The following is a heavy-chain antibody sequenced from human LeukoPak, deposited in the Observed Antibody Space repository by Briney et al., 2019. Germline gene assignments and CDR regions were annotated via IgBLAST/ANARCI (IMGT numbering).Heavy chain of an antibody. D-gene: IGHD6-13*01. CDR2: IKQDGSEK. J-gene: IGHJ4*02. V-gene: IGHV3-7*03. CDR1: GFTFSSYW. CDR3: AKDVSIAAAANPFDY. Sequence: GGSLRLSCAASGFTFSSYWMSWVRQAPGKGLEWVANIKQDGSEKYYVDSVKGRFTISRDNAKNSLYLQMNSLRAEDTAVYYCAKDVSIAAAANPFDYWGQGTLVTVSS.